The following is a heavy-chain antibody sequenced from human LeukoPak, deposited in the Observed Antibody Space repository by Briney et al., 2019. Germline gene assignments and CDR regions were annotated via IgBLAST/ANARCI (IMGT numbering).Heavy chain of an antibody. CDR3: GRAYDFSRH. D-gene: IGHD3-3*01. CDR2: FYRGGST. V-gene: IGHV3-66*01. J-gene: IGHJ4*02. Sequence: PGGSLRLSCAASGFTGSSNYMSWVRQAPGKGLEWVSIFYRGGSTYYADSVKGRFTVSRDNSKNILYLQMNSLRAEDTALYYCGRAYDFSRHWGQGTLVTVSS. CDR1: GFTGSSNY.